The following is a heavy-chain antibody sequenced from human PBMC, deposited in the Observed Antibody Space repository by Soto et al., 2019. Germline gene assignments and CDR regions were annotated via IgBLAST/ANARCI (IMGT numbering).Heavy chain of an antibody. J-gene: IGHJ6*02. Sequence: ETLSLTCTVSGGSISSYYWSWIRQPPGKGLEWIGCIYYSGSTNYNPSLKSRVTISVDTSKNQFSLKLSSVTAADTAVYYCARLLGYCSGGSCYAGDYYGMDVWGQGTTVTVSS. CDR2: IYYSGST. CDR3: ARLLGYCSGGSCYAGDYYGMDV. CDR1: GGSISSYY. D-gene: IGHD2-15*01. V-gene: IGHV4-59*08.